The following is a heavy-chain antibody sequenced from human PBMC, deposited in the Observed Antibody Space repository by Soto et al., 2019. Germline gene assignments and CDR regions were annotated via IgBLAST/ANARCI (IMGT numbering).Heavy chain of an antibody. CDR3: ARMGDVPYYYYGMDV. Sequence: QVQLVQSGAEVKKPGASVKVSCKASGYTFTSYGITWLRQAPGQGLEWLGWINGYNGNTNYAQKLQGRVTMTTDTSTSTAYMELRSLRSDDAAVYDCARMGDVPYYYYGMDVWGQGTTVTVSS. CDR1: GYTFTSYG. J-gene: IGHJ6*02. V-gene: IGHV1-18*01. D-gene: IGHD3-16*01. CDR2: INGYNGNT.